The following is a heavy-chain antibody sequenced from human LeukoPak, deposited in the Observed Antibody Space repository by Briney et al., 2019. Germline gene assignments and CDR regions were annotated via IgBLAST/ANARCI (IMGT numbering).Heavy chain of an antibody. CDR1: GFAFRSHA. CDR3: AKVRVAGHDAFDI. V-gene: IGHV3-23*01. J-gene: IGHJ3*02. Sequence: GGSLRLSCVGSGFAFRSHAMSWVRQAPGKGLEWVSAISGSGGSTYYADSVKGRFTISRDNSKNTLYLQMNSLRAEDTAVYYCAKVRVAGHDAFDIWGQGTMVTVSS. CDR2: ISGSGGST. D-gene: IGHD6-19*01.